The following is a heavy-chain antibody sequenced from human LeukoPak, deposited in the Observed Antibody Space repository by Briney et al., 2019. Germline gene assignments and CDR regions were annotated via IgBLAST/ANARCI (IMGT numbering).Heavy chain of an antibody. Sequence: SEALSLTCTVSGVSISSYYWSWIRQPPGKGLEWIGYIYYSGNTNYNPSLKSRVTISIDTSKNQFSLKLNSVTAADTAVYYCARGSIGTLAPWGQGILVTVSS. CDR1: GVSISSYY. V-gene: IGHV4-59*01. CDR3: ARGSIGTLAP. J-gene: IGHJ5*02. D-gene: IGHD5-24*01. CDR2: IYYSGNT.